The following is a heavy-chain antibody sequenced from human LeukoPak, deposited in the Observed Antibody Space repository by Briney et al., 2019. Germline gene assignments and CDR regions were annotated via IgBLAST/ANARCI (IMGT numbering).Heavy chain of an antibody. CDR3: VGKGYCSSTSCFDY. D-gene: IGHD2-2*01. CDR2: ISGSGGTT. CDR1: GFTFNRYG. Sequence: GGSLRLSCAASGFTFNRYGMSWVRQAPGKGLEWVSAISGSGGTTYYVDSVKGRFTISRDNSKNTLYLQMNSLRAEDTAVYYCVGKGYCSSTSCFDYWGQGTLVTVSS. V-gene: IGHV3-23*01. J-gene: IGHJ4*02.